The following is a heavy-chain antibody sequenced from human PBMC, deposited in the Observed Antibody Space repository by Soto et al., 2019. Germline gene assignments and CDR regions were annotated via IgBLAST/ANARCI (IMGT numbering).Heavy chain of an antibody. CDR2: ISYDGSNK. J-gene: IGHJ6*01. CDR3: AKDEKDCGGDCYSYYYYYGLDV. Sequence: QVQLVESGGGVVQPGRSLRLSCAASGFTFSSYGMHWVRQAPGKGLEWVAVISYDGSNKYYADSVKGRFTISRDNSKNTLYLQINSRRAEDTAVYYCAKDEKDCGGDCYSYYYYYGLDVCGQGTTVTVAS. V-gene: IGHV3-30*18. CDR1: GFTFSSYG. D-gene: IGHD2-21*02.